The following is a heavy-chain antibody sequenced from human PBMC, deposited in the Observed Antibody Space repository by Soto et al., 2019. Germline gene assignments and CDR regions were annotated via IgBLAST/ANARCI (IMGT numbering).Heavy chain of an antibody. D-gene: IGHD3-9*01. CDR1: GFSLSTSGVG. Sequence: ESGPTLVNPTQTLTLTCTFSGFSLSTSGVGVGWIRQPPGKALEWLALIYWNDDKRYSPSLKSRLTITKDTSKNQVVLTLTNMDPVDTATYYCAHRKAYYDILTGYSPGAFDIWGQGTMVTVSS. J-gene: IGHJ3*02. V-gene: IGHV2-5*01. CDR2: IYWNDDK. CDR3: AHRKAYYDILTGYSPGAFDI.